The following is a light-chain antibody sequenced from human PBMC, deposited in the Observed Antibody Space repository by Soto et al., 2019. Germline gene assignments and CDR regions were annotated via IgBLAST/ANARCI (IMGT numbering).Light chain of an antibody. J-gene: IGKJ1*01. CDR1: QTVYSKN. CDR2: GTS. V-gene: IGKV3-20*01. Sequence: EIVLTQSPGTLSVSPGERATLSCRASQTVYSKNLAWYQQKPGQAPSILIYGTSSRATDIPDRFSGSGSGTDFTLTISRLEPEDSAIYYCQQYLSWTIGQGTKVE. CDR3: QQYLSWT.